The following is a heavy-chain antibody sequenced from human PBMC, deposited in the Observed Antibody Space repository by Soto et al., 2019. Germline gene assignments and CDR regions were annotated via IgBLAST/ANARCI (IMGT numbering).Heavy chain of an antibody. CDR1: GGSVSSADWN. CDR3: TRGPSGDKVDF. Sequence: QVQLQESGPGLVKPSQTLSLTCTVSGGSVSSADWNWSWIRQTPGKGLEWIGHIYEGGCTYSNPSLMSRATISLDTSKNLFSLNLKSVTAADTAVYYCTRGPSGDKVDFWGQGLLVTVSS. D-gene: IGHD7-27*01. V-gene: IGHV4-30-4*08. J-gene: IGHJ4*02. CDR2: IYEGGCT.